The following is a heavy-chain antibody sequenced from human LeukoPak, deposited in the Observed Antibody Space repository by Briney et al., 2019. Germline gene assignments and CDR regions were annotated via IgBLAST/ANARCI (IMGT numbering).Heavy chain of an antibody. V-gene: IGHV3-23*01. D-gene: IGHD2-15*01. CDR1: GFTFSSYA. CDR2: ISGSGGST. Sequence: PGGSLRLSCAASGFTFSSYAMSWVRQAPGKGLEWVSAISGSGGSTYYADSVKGRFTISRDKSKNTLYLQMNSLRAEDTAVYYCAKYCSGGSCYGILDYWGQGTLVTVSS. J-gene: IGHJ4*02. CDR3: AKYCSGGSCYGILDY.